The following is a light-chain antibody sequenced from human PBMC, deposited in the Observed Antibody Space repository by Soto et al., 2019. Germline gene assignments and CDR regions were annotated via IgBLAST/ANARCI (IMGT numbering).Light chain of an antibody. J-gene: IGKJ1*01. Sequence: DIQMTQSPSSLSASVGDRVTITCRASQSISNYLNWYQQKPGKAPKLLIYAASSLQSGVPSRLSGSGSGTDFTLTISSLQPEVFATYYCQQSYSTPRTFGQGTKVEIK. CDR2: AAS. CDR3: QQSYSTPRT. CDR1: QSISNY. V-gene: IGKV1-39*01.